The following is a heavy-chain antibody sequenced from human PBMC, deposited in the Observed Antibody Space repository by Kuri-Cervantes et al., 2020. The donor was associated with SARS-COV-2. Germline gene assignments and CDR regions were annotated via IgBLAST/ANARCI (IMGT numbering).Heavy chain of an antibody. CDR2: ISAYNGNT. J-gene: IGHJ6*02. V-gene: IGHV1-18*01. D-gene: IGHD3-3*01. Sequence: ASVKVSCKASGYTFTSYGISWVRQAPGQGLEWMGWISAYNGNTNYAQKFQGRVTMTTDTSTSTAYMELRSLRSDDTAVYYCAEYYDFWSGYSQKGMDVWGQGTTVTVSS. CDR1: GYTFTSYG. CDR3: AEYYDFWSGYSQKGMDV.